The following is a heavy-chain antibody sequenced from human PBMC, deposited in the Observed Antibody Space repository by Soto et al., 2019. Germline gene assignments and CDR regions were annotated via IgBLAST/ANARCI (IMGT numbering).Heavy chain of an antibody. CDR1: GFTFSDYA. CDR2: MSGSGGST. V-gene: IGHV3-23*01. CDR3: AKGPLGDSLTGSDVPYAPFDY. J-gene: IGHJ4*02. D-gene: IGHD2-2*01. Sequence: EVQVLESGGGLVQPGGSLRLSCAASGFTFSDYAMGWVRQAPGKGQECVSGMSGSGGSTYYADSVQGRFTISRDDSKNTQYLQMNSLRAEDTGIYYCAKGPLGDSLTGSDVPYAPFDYWGQGTPVTVSS.